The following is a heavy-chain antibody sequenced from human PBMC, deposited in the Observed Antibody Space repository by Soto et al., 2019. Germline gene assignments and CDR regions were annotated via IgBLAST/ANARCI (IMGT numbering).Heavy chain of an antibody. J-gene: IGHJ4*02. CDR1: GGSISSGYYY. Sequence: SETLSLTCTVSGGSISSGYYYWSWIRQHPGKGLEWIGNIDYSGGTHYNPSLKSRVSLSVDTSQNQFSLKVTSLTAADTAVYYCARAPQSFWSGYSNGYVFDYWGQGALVTVSS. V-gene: IGHV4-31*03. D-gene: IGHD3-3*01. CDR3: ARAPQSFWSGYSNGYVFDY. CDR2: IDYSGGT.